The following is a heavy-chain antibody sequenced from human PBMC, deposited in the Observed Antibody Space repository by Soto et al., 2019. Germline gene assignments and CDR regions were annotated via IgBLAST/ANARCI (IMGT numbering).Heavy chain of an antibody. D-gene: IGHD3-10*01. Sequence: QAQLVQSGAEVKKPGASVRVSCKTSGYTFTSYSINWVRQAPGQGLEWMGCISGYNGNTSYTQRFQGRVPMTTDTSTRTAYMELRSLRSDDTAVYYCARGGFTMFRPLGFWGQGTLVTVSS. CDR1: GYTFTSYS. V-gene: IGHV1-18*01. CDR3: ARGGFTMFRPLGF. J-gene: IGHJ1*01. CDR2: ISGYNGNT.